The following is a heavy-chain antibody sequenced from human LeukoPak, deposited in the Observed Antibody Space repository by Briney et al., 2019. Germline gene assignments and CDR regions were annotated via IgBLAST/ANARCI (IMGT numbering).Heavy chain of an antibody. V-gene: IGHV3-30*03. D-gene: IGHD2-2*02. Sequence: GSLRLSCAASGFTFSNYGMHWVRQAPGKGLEWVALISYHGSNKYYPDSVKGRFTISRDNSKNTLYLQMNSLRAEDTAVYYCARTRLVPAAIHDAFDIWGQGTMVTVSS. CDR1: GFTFSNYG. CDR2: ISYHGSNK. CDR3: ARTRLVPAAIHDAFDI. J-gene: IGHJ3*02.